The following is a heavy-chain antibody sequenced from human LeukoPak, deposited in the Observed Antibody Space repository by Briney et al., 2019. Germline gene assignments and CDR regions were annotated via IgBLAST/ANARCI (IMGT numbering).Heavy chain of an antibody. J-gene: IGHJ5*02. V-gene: IGHV1-69*13. D-gene: IGHD2-2*01. Sequence: SVKLSCKASGGTFSSYAISWVRQAPGQGLEWMGGIIPIFGTANYAQTFQGRVTITADDSTSSVYMQLSSLRSEDTAVYYCAREPPLGYCSSTSCFDPWGQGTLVTVSS. CDR2: IIPIFGTA. CDR3: AREPPLGYCSSTSCFDP. CDR1: GGTFSSYA.